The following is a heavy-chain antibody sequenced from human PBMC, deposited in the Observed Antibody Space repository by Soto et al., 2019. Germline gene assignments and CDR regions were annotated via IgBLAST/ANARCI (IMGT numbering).Heavy chain of an antibody. CDR2: IYTSGST. J-gene: IGHJ4*02. Sequence: QVQLQESGPGLVKPSETLSLTCTVYGDSMTKYYWSWIRQPAGQGLEWIGRIYTSGSTNYNPSLTSRVTMSIDTSNKHFSLSLKSVTAADTAVYYCARTVGAAYYFDFWGQGALVTVSS. CDR3: ARTVGAAYYFDF. CDR1: GDSMTKYY. D-gene: IGHD1-26*01. V-gene: IGHV4-4*07.